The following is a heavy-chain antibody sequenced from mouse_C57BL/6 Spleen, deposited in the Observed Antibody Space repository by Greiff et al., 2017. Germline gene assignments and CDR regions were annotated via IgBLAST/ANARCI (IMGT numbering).Heavy chain of an antibody. V-gene: IGHV1-52*01. CDR2: IDPSDSET. Sequence: QVQLQQPGAELVRPGSSVKLSCKASGYTFTSYWMHWVKQRPIQGLEWIGNIDPSDSETHYNQKFKDKATLTVDKSYTTAYMQLSSLTSEDSAVYYCARRDTTVVESMDYWGQGTSVTVSS. CDR1: GYTFTSYW. CDR3: ARRDTTVVESMDY. J-gene: IGHJ4*01. D-gene: IGHD1-1*01.